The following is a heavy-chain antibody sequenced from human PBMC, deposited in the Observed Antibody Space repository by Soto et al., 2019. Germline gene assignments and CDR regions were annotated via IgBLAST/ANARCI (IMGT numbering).Heavy chain of an antibody. J-gene: IGHJ5*02. CDR2: ISSSSSHT. CDR1: GFTFSDYY. D-gene: IGHD6-25*01. Sequence: GGSLRLSCAASGFTFSDYYMSWIRQAPGKGLEWVSYISSSSSHTNHADSVKGRFTISRDNAKNALYLQMSSLRAEDTAVYYCARNGYSSGWYWFDRWGQGNLVTVSS. CDR3: ARNGYSSGWYWFDR. V-gene: IGHV3-11*06.